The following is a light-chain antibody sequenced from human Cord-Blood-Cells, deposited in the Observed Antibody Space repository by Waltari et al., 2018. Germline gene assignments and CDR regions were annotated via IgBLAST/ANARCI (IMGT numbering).Light chain of an antibody. J-gene: IGKJ1*01. V-gene: IGKV1-39*01. CDR1: QRISSY. CDR2: AAS. CDR3: QQRYSTPRT. Sequence: DIQMTQSPSSLSASVGDRVTISCRASQRISSYLNWYQQKPGKAPKLLIYAASSLQSGVPSRFSGSGAGTDFNLTISSLQPEDFATYYCQQRYSTPRTFGQGTKVEIK.